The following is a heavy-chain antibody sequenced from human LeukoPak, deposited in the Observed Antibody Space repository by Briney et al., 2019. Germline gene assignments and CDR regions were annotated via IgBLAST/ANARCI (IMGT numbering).Heavy chain of an antibody. CDR1: GFTFSDSW. CDR2: MNQDGSAK. D-gene: IGHD3-16*01. V-gene: IGHV3-7*01. J-gene: IGHJ6*02. CDR3: ATYTHWVAGDV. Sequence: GGSLRLSCAASGFTFSDSWMSWVRQAPGKGLEWVANMNQDGSAKGYVDSVKGRFTISRDNARNSLYLQMSSLRPEDTAVYYCATYTHWVAGDVWGQGTTVTVFS.